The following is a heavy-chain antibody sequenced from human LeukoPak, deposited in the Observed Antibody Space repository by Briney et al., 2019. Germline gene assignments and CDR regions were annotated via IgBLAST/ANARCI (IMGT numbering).Heavy chain of an antibody. D-gene: IGHD3-16*02. CDR2: FDPEDGET. Sequence: ASVKVSCKVSGYTFTELSMHWVRQAPGKGLEWMGGFDPEDGETIYAQKFQGRVTMTEDTSTDTAYMELSSLRSEDTAVYYCATGWFGGVIVDYWGQGTLVTVSS. CDR1: GYTFTELS. CDR3: ATGWFGGVIVDY. J-gene: IGHJ4*02. V-gene: IGHV1-24*01.